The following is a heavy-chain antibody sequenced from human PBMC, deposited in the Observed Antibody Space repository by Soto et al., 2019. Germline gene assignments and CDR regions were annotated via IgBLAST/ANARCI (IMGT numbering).Heavy chain of an antibody. D-gene: IGHD6-19*01. CDR3: AKTANGWFSAFDI. CDR2: ISGSGGTT. J-gene: IGHJ3*02. Sequence: EVQLLESGGGLVQPGGSLRLSCAASGFTFSSYAMSWVRQAPGKGLEWVSAISGSGGTTYYADSVKGQFTFSRENSQNTLYLQMNSLRAEDTAVYYCAKTANGWFSAFDIWGQGTMVTVSS. V-gene: IGHV3-23*01. CDR1: GFTFSSYA.